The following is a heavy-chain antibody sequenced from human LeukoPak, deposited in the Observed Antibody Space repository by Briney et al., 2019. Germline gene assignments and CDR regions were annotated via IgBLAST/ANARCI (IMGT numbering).Heavy chain of an antibody. Sequence: GSLRLSCAASGFTFSDYYMSWIRQPPGKGLEWIGYIYYSGSTNYNPSLKSRVTISVDTSKNQFSLKLSSVTAADTAVYYCARGPGKDYYDSSGYYHYYYGMDVWGQGTTVTVSS. D-gene: IGHD3-22*01. J-gene: IGHJ6*02. V-gene: IGHV4-59*01. CDR1: GFTFSDYY. CDR3: ARGPGKDYYDSSGYYHYYYGMDV. CDR2: IYYSGST.